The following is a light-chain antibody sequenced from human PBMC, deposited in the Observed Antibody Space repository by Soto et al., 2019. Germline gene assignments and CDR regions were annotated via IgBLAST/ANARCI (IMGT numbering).Light chain of an antibody. V-gene: IGLV2-14*01. J-gene: IGLJ1*01. CDR2: DVS. Sequence: QSALTQPASVSGSPGQSITISCTGTSSDVGGYNYVSWYQQHPGKAPKLMIYDVSNRPSGVSNRFSGSKSGNTASLTISGXXXXXXXXYYCSSYTSSSTLGVFGTGTKLTVL. CDR1: SSDVGGYNY. CDR3: SSYTSSSTLGV.